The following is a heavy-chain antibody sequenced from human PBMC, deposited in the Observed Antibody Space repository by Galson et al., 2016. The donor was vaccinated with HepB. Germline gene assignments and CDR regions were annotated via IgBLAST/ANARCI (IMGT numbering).Heavy chain of an antibody. CDR2: IYSAGGV. J-gene: IGHJ4*02. Sequence: TLSLTCNVSGYSIGHGGYYWTWIRQHPGKGLEWIGFIYSAGGVDYNPSLKGRVTISLDTSKNHFSLKLNTMPAADTATSYFASALIPPFIDSWGQGALVTVS. CDR1: GYSIGHGGYY. D-gene: IGHD3-3*02. V-gene: IGHV4-31*03. CDR3: ASALIPPFIDS.